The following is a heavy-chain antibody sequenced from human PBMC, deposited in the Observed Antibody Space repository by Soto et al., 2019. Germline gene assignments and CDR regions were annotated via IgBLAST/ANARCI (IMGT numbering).Heavy chain of an antibody. V-gene: IGHV3-74*01. CDR3: ARGGSYYDSKNYSDY. J-gene: IGHJ4*02. CDR2: INSDGSST. D-gene: IGHD3-22*01. Sequence: GGSLRLSCAASGFTFSSYWMHWVRQAPGKGLVWVSRINSDGSSTSYADSVKGRFTISRDNTKNTLYLQMNSLRAEDTAVYYWARGGSYYDSKNYSDYWGQGTQVTVSS. CDR1: GFTFSSYW.